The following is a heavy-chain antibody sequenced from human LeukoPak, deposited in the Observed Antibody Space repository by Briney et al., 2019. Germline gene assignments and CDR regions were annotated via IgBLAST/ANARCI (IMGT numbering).Heavy chain of an antibody. D-gene: IGHD4-17*01. CDR3: ARDDGDYGIDY. CDR2: IYYSGST. V-gene: IGHV4-59*11. Sequence: SETLSLTCTVYGGSFSGLYWSWIRQPPGKGLEWIGYIYYSGSTNYNPSLKSRVTISVDTSKNQFSLKLSSVTAADTAVYYCARDDGDYGIDYWGQGTLVTVSS. J-gene: IGHJ4*02. CDR1: GGSFSGLY.